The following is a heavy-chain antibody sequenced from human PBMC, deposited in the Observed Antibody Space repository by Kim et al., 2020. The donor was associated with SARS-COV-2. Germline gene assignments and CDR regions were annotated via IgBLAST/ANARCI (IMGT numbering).Heavy chain of an antibody. D-gene: IGHD5-18*01. Sequence: SETLSLTCTVSGGSISSSSYYWGWIRQPPGKGLEWIGSIYYSGSTYYNPSLKSRVTISVDTSKNQFSLKLSSVTAADTAVYYCATRGYSYGYRQDAFDIWGQGTMVTVSS. J-gene: IGHJ3*02. CDR3: ATRGYSYGYRQDAFDI. CDR1: GGSISSSSYY. CDR2: IYYSGST. V-gene: IGHV4-39*07.